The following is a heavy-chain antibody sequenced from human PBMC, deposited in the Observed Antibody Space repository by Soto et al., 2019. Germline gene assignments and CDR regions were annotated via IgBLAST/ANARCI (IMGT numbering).Heavy chain of an antibody. D-gene: IGHD3-16*01. V-gene: IGHV3-66*01. J-gene: IGHJ6*02. CDR3: ARDERLEMALTGSHYYYYYGIDV. CDR2: IYSGGST. Sequence: HPGGSLRLACAASGFTVSSNYMSWVRQAPGKGLEWVSVIYSGGSTYYADSVKGRFTISRDNSKNTLYLQMNSLRAEDTAVYYCARDERLEMALTGSHYYYYYGIDVRAQRTTDTGSS. CDR1: GFTVSSNY.